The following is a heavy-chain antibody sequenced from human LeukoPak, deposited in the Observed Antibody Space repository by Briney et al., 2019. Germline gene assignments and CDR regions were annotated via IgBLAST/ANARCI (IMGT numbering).Heavy chain of an antibody. V-gene: IGHV1-2*02. CDR3: ARAPRGSSRYNCHAFDI. D-gene: IGHD2-2*02. J-gene: IGHJ3*02. CDR1: GYTFTGYY. CDR2: INPNSGGT. Sequence: GASVKVSCKASGYTFTGYYMHWVRQAHGQGLEWMGWINPNSGGTNYAQKFQGRVTMTRDTSISTAYMELSRLRSDDTAVYYCARAPRGSSRYNCHAFDIWGQGTMVTVSS.